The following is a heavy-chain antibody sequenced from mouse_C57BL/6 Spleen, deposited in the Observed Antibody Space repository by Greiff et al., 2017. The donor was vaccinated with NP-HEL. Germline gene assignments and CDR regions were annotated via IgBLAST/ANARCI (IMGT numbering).Heavy chain of an antibody. CDR1: GFTFSSYA. J-gene: IGHJ1*03. D-gene: IGHD1-1*01. CDR3: ARDKPFYYGSSYWYFDV. Sequence: DVMLVESGGGLVKPGGSLKLSCAASGFTFSSYAMSWVRQTPEKRLEWVATISDGGSYTYYPDNVKGRFTISRDNAKNNLYLQMSHLKSEDTAMYYCARDKPFYYGSSYWYFDVWGTGTTVTVSS. CDR2: ISDGGSYT. V-gene: IGHV5-4*01.